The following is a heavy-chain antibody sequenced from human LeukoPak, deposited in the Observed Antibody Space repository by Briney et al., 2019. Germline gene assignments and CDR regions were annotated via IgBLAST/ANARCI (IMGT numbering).Heavy chain of an antibody. Sequence: GGSLRLSCAVSGFTFSTYSINWVRQAPGKGLEWISYISASSDTIYYADSVRGRFTISRDNAKNSLYLQMNSLRAEDTAVYYCGRDLGGRSGYWGQGTLVTVSS. CDR1: GFTFSTYS. D-gene: IGHD1-26*01. CDR3: GRDLGGRSGY. J-gene: IGHJ4*02. V-gene: IGHV3-48*01. CDR2: ISASSDTI.